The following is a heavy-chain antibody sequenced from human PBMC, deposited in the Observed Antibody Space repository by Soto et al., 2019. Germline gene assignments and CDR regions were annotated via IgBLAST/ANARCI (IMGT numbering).Heavy chain of an antibody. J-gene: IGHJ4*02. CDR3: TSAAGTGKAGFDF. CDR2: INPNSGGT. D-gene: IGHD6-19*01. V-gene: IGHV1-2*02. CDR1: GYTFSGFY. Sequence: ASVKVSCKASGYTFSGFYMHWVRQAPGQGLEWMGWINPNSGGTKSAEKCTGRVTMTKDTSTSTAYMEMSRLTSDDTSVYYCTSAAGTGKAGFDFWGQGTQVTVSS.